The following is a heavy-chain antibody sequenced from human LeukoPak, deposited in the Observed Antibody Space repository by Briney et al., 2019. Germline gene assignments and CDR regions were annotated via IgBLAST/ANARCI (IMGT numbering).Heavy chain of an antibody. CDR3: ARTITYYYDSSGLDWFDP. J-gene: IGHJ5*02. CDR1: GGSISSSSYY. Sequence: PSETLSLTCTVSGGSISSSSYYWGWIRQPPGKGLERIGSIYYSGSTNYNPSLKSRVTISVDTSKNQFSLKLSSVTAADTAVYYCARTITYYYDSSGLDWFDPWGQGTLVTVSS. V-gene: IGHV4-39*07. D-gene: IGHD3-22*01. CDR2: IYYSGST.